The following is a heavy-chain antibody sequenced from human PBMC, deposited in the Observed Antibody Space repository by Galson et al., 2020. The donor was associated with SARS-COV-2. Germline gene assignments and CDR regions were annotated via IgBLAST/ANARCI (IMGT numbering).Heavy chain of an antibody. D-gene: IGHD5-12*01. CDR2: INPSASYT. CDR1: GYSFTSYW. J-gene: IGHJ4*02. CDR3: ARQRGGYDWIADY. V-gene: IGHV5-10-1*01. Sequence: HWDSLKISCQGSGYSFTSYWISWVRQMPGKGLEWMGMINPSASYTNYSPSFQGHVTISADKSIRTAYLQWSSLKASDTAMYYCARQRGGYDWIADYWGQGTLVTVSS.